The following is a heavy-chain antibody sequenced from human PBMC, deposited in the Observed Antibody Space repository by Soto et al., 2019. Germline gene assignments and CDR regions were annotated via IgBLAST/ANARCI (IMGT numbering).Heavy chain of an antibody. CDR1: GFTFSSYS. CDR3: AKSPTAAGDYYFDY. D-gene: IGHD6-13*01. CDR2: ISSSSSYI. V-gene: IGHV3-21*01. Sequence: PVGSLRLSCAASGFTFSSYSMNWVRQAPGKGLEWVSSISSSSSYIYYADPVKGRFTISRDNAKNSLFLQMNSLRAEDTAVYYCAKSPTAAGDYYFDYWGQGTLVTV. J-gene: IGHJ4*02.